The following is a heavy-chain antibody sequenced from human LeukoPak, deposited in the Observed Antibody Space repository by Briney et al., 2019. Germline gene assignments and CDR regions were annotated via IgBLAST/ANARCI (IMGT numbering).Heavy chain of an antibody. CDR2: IYPGDSDT. CDR3: ARLGITGTTLYYFDN. Sequence: GESLKISCTGSGYTFTTYWIAWVRQMPGKGLEWMGIIYPGDSDTRYSPSFQGQVTMSADKSISTAYLQWSSLKASDTGMFYCARLGITGTTLYYFDNWGQGTLVTVSS. J-gene: IGHJ4*02. V-gene: IGHV5-51*01. CDR1: GYTFTTYW. D-gene: IGHD1-20*01.